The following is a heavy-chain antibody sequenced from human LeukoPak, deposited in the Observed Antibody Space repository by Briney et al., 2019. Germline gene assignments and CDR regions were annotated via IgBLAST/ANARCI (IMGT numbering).Heavy chain of an antibody. CDR1: GFTFSSYG. V-gene: IGHV3-30*02. CDR2: IRYDGSNK. CDR3: AKDKHDFWSGYYAYFDY. Sequence: PGGALRLSCAASGFTFSSYGMHWVRQAPGKGLEWVAFIRYDGSNKYYADSVKGRFTISRDNSKNTLHLQMNSLRAEDTAVYYCAKDKHDFWSGYYAYFDYWGQGTLVTVSS. J-gene: IGHJ4*02. D-gene: IGHD3-3*01.